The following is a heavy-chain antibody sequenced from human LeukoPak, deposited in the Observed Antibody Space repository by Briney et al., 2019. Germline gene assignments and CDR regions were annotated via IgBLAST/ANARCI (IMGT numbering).Heavy chain of an antibody. J-gene: IGHJ6*02. Sequence: SETLSLTCAVYGGSFSGYYWSWIRQPPGKGLEWIGEINHSGSTNYNPSLKSRVTISVDTSKNQFSLKLSSVTAADTAVYYCARGRGYQLLFDLDVWGQGTTVTVSS. V-gene: IGHV4-34*01. CDR1: GGSFSGYY. D-gene: IGHD2-2*01. CDR3: ARGRGYQLLFDLDV. CDR2: INHSGST.